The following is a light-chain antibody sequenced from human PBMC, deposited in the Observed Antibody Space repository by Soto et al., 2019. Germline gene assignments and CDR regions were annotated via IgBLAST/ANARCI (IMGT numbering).Light chain of an antibody. CDR2: EVN. J-gene: IGLJ1*01. CDR1: SSDVGGYDY. V-gene: IGLV2-14*01. Sequence: QSALTQPASVSGSPGQSITISCTGTSSDVGGYDYVSWYQLHPGKAPKLMVFEVNNRPSGVSYRLSGSKSGNTAPLTISGLQAEDEADYFCSSYSISTAYLFGTGTKVTVL. CDR3: SSYSISTAYL.